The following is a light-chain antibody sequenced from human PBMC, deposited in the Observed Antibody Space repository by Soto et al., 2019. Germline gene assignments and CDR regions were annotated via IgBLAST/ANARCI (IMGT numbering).Light chain of an antibody. CDR2: ENN. CDR3: GTWDSSLSAGREV. Sequence: QSVLTQPPSVSAAPGQTVTISCSGSSSNIGNNYVSWYQQLPGTAPKLLIYENNKRPSGIPDRFSGSKSGTSATLGITGLQTGDEADYYCGTWDSSLSAGREVFGGGTQLTVL. V-gene: IGLV1-51*02. J-gene: IGLJ2*01. CDR1: SSNIGNNY.